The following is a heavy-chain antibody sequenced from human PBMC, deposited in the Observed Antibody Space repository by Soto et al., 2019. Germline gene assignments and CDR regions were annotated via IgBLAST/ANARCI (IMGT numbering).Heavy chain of an antibody. V-gene: IGHV4-39*01. CDR1: GGSISSTSYY. J-gene: IGHJ4*02. CDR3: ARGTTRGWYVYDY. Sequence: QLQLQESGPGLVKPSETLSLTCTVSGGSISSTSYYWGWVRQPPGKGLEWIGSINYSGSTYYTPSLKSRVAISVDTSKNQFSLKFSSVTAADTAVYYCARGTTRGWYVYDYWGQGTLVTVSS. D-gene: IGHD6-19*01. CDR2: INYSGST.